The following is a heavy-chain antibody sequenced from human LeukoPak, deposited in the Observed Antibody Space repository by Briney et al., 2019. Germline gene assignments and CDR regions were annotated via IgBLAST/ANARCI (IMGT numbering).Heavy chain of an antibody. V-gene: IGHV4-39*01. D-gene: IGHD6-19*01. CDR1: GGSISNSSCY. J-gene: IGHJ4*02. CDR2: IYYSGST. CDR3: ARQGSGWHYYYFDY. Sequence: PSETLSLTCTVSGGSISNSSCYWGWIRQPPGKGLEWIGSIYYSGSTYYNPSLKSRVTISVDTSKNQFSLKLSSVTAADTAVYYCARQGSGWHYYYFDYWGQGTLVTVSS.